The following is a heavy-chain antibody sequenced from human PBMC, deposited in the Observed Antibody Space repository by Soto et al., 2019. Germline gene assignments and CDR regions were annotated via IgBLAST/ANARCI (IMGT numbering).Heavy chain of an antibody. D-gene: IGHD2-2*01. V-gene: IGHV4-4*02. CDR3: ARGATAQLDF. CDR1: GGSISSSNW. Sequence: PSETLALTCAVSGGSISSSNWWSWARQPPGKGLEWIGEIYHSGSANYNPSLKSRVYISVDKSKNQFSLNLKSVTAADTAVYYWARGATAQLDFWGQGTRVTVSS. J-gene: IGHJ4*02. CDR2: IYHSGSA.